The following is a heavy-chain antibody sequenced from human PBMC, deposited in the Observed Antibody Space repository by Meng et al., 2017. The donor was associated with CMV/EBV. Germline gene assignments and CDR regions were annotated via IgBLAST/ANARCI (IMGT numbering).Heavy chain of an antibody. Sequence: SVKVSCKASGGTFSSYAISWVRQAPGQGLEWMGGIIPILGIANYAQKFQGRVTITADKSTSTAYMELSSLRSEDTAVYYCASRGITIVGVKTYYYYGMDVWGQGTTVTVSS. CDR3: ASRGITIVGVKTYYYYGMDV. J-gene: IGHJ6*02. D-gene: IGHD3-3*01. V-gene: IGHV1-69*10. CDR1: GGTFSSYA. CDR2: IIPILGIA.